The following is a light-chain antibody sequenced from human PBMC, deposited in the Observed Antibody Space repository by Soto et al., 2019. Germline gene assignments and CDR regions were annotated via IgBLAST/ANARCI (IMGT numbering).Light chain of an antibody. CDR2: AAS. Sequence: SGSLGDRVTITCRASQTISSYLNWYQQKPGRAPKLLIYAASNLESGVPSRFSGSGSGTDFTLTISSLQPEDFATYYCQQSYSTWTFGQGTKVEI. CDR1: QTISSY. CDR3: QQSYSTWT. J-gene: IGKJ1*01. V-gene: IGKV1-39*01.